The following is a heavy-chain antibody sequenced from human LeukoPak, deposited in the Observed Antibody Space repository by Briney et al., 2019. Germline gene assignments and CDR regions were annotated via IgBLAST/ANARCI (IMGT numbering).Heavy chain of an antibody. Sequence: PSETLSLTCTVSGDSISSGGYYWSWIRQHPGKGLEWIGYIYHSGDTYYSPSRKSRTTISVDTSKNHFSLKMTSVSAADTAVYYCARERVSYFDNWGQGTLVTVSS. CDR1: GDSISSGGYY. V-gene: IGHV4-31*03. J-gene: IGHJ4*02. CDR3: ARERVSYFDN. CDR2: IYHSGDT.